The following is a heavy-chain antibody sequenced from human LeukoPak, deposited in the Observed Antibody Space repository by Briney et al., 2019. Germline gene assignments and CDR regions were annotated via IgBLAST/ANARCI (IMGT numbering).Heavy chain of an antibody. D-gene: IGHD6-19*01. CDR2: IIENGGET. CDR1: GFTFNKFA. Sequence: GGSLRLSCAASGFTFNKFAMSWVRQAPGKGLEWVSGIIENGGETYYADSVRGRFTISRDNSKNTLYLQMNSLRAEDTAVYYCAKHSSGWYGYYYGMDVWGQGTTVTVSS. CDR3: AKHSSGWYGYYYGMDV. J-gene: IGHJ6*02. V-gene: IGHV3-23*01.